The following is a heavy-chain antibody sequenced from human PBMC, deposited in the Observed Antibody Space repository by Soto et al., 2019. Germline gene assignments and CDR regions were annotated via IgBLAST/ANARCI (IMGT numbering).Heavy chain of an antibody. V-gene: IGHV1-18*01. CDR1: GYTFSRYG. J-gene: IGHJ6*02. Sequence: ASVKVSCKASGYTFSRYGISWVRQAPGQGLEWMGWVSGYNGDTKYAQKVQGRVTMTIDTYTYTAYMELRSLTSDDTAKYYCAKNGQPPYYYYGMDVWGQGTTVTAP. D-gene: IGHD2-8*01. CDR2: VSGYNGDT. CDR3: AKNGQPPYYYYGMDV.